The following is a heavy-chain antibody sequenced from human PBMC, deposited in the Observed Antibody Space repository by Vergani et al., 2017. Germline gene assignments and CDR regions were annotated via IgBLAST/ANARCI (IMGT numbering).Heavy chain of an antibody. J-gene: IGHJ4*02. CDR1: GGSISSGGYS. Sequence: LQLQESGSGLVKPSQTLSLTCAVSGGSISSGGYSWSWGRQAPGKGLEWVSVIYSGGSTYYADSVKGRFTISRDNSKNTLYLQMNSLRAEDTAVYYCARNYGGNDYWGQGTLVTVSS. CDR3: ARNYGGNDY. D-gene: IGHD4-23*01. V-gene: IGHV3-53*01. CDR2: IYSGGST.